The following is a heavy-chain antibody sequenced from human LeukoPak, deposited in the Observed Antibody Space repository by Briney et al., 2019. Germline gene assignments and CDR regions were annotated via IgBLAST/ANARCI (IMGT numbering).Heavy chain of an antibody. D-gene: IGHD5-12*01. Sequence: PGGSLRLSCAASGFTFSNYAMSWVRQAPGKGLEWLSYITDSGSSIFYAESVKGRFTISRDNAKNSLYLQMNSLRAEDTAVYYCARDRPHSGYDFDYWGQGTLVTVSS. CDR1: GFTFSNYA. CDR3: ARDRPHSGYDFDY. J-gene: IGHJ4*02. CDR2: ITDSGSSI. V-gene: IGHV3-48*01.